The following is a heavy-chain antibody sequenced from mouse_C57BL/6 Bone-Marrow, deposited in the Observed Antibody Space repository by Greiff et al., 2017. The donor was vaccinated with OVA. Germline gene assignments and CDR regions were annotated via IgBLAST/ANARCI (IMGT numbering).Heavy chain of an antibody. CDR1: GYTFTDYE. J-gene: IGHJ1*03. CDR2: IDPETGGT. D-gene: IGHD1-1*01. CDR3: TYYGSSYFDWYFDV. Sequence: QVQLQQSGAELVRPGASVTLSCKASGYTFTDYEMHWVKQTPVHGLEWIGAIDPETGGTAYNQKFKGKAILTADKSSSTAYMELRSLTSEDSAGYYCTYYGSSYFDWYFDVWGTGNTVTVSS. V-gene: IGHV1-15*01.